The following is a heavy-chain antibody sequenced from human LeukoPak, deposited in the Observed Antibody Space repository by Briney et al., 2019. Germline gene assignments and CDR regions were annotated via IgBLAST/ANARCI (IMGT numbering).Heavy chain of an antibody. V-gene: IGHV3-66*01. CDR3: ARAAAYCGGDCYPSYYYYYYGMDV. CDR2: IYSGGNT. D-gene: IGHD2-21*02. J-gene: IGHJ6*02. CDR1: GFTVTSDY. Sequence: GGSLRLSCAASGFTVTSDYMSWVRQAPGKGLEWVSAIYSGGNTFYADSVKGRFSISRDNSKNTLYLKMNSLRAEDTAVYYCARAAAYCGGDCYPSYYYYYYGMDVWGQGTTVTVSS.